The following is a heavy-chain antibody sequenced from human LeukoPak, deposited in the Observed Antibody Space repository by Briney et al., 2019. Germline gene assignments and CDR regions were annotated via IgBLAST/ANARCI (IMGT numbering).Heavy chain of an antibody. J-gene: IGHJ4*02. Sequence: SETLSLTCTVSGGSISGYYWSWIRQPPGRGLEWIGYISHSGITNFNPSLKSRVSMSVDTSMNQFSLNLFSVTAADTAIYFCARDAGYNGFGFFDYRGQGSLVTVSS. CDR3: ARDAGYNGFGFFDY. CDR1: GGSISGYY. D-gene: IGHD5-24*01. CDR2: ISHSGIT. V-gene: IGHV4-59*01.